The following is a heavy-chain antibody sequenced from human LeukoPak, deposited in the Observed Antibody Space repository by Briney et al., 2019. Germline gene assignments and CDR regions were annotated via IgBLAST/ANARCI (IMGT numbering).Heavy chain of an antibody. CDR3: ARGSSGSPYYYYGMDV. Sequence: SQTLSLTCTVSGGSISSGSYYWSWIRQPAGKGPEWIGRIYTSGSTNYNPSLKSRVTISVDTSKNQFSLKLSSVTAADTAVYYCARGSSGSPYYYYGMDVWGQGTTVTVSS. CDR2: IYTSGST. CDR1: GGSISSGSYY. D-gene: IGHD3-22*01. V-gene: IGHV4-61*02. J-gene: IGHJ6*02.